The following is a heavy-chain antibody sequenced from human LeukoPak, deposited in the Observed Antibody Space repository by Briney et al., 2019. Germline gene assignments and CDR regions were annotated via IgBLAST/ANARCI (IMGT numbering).Heavy chain of an antibody. CDR3: ARLAYGSGSYYGDNWFDP. V-gene: IGHV4-59*01. CDR1: SGSISSYY. J-gene: IGHJ5*02. Sequence: SETLSLTCTVSSGSISSYYWSWIRQPPGKGLEWIGYIYYSGSTNYNPSLKSRVTISVDTSKNQFSLKLSSVTAADTAVYYCARLAYGSGSYYGDNWFDPWGQGTLVTVSS. CDR2: IYYSGST. D-gene: IGHD3-10*01.